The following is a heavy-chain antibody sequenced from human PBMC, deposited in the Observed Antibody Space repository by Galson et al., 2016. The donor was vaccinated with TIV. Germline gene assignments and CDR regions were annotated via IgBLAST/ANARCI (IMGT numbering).Heavy chain of an antibody. D-gene: IGHD1-14*01. CDR2: INWSSAST. J-gene: IGHJ6*02. CDR1: GFAFDAYA. V-gene: IGHV3-9*01. Sequence: SLRLSCAASGFAFDAYAMHWVRQPPGKGPEWVSGINWSSASTGYAGSVKGRFTISRDNAKNSLYLQMHSLRPEDTALYYCAKGAKDHVYHGMDVWGQGTTVSVSS. CDR3: AKGAKDHVYHGMDV.